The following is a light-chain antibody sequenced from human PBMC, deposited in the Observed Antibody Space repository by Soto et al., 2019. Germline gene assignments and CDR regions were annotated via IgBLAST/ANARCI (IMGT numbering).Light chain of an antibody. CDR2: SNN. J-gene: IGLJ3*02. V-gene: IGLV1-44*01. CDR1: SSNNGSNT. CDR3: ATWDDSLNGWV. Sequence: QSVLTQPPSASGTPGQRVTMSCSGSSSNNGSNTVNWYQQLPGTAPTLLIYSNNQRPSGVPDRFSGSKSGTSASLAISGLQSEDEADYYCATWDDSLNGWVFGGGTKLTVL.